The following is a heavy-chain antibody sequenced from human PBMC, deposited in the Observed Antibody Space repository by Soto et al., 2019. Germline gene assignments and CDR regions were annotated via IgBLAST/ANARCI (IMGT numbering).Heavy chain of an antibody. CDR1: GGSVISGSYY. V-gene: IGHV4-61*01. CDR2: ISDTGSG. J-gene: IGHJ6*02. Sequence: QVQLQESGPGLVKPSETLSLTCTVSGGSVISGSYYWSWIRQPPGKGLEWVGCISDTGSGDYNPSLKGRVNVSVHTSKRQFSPRLNSVTAADTAVYYCARAHSGYDPLGMDVWGQGTTVTVSS. CDR3: ARAHSGYDPLGMDV. D-gene: IGHD5-12*01.